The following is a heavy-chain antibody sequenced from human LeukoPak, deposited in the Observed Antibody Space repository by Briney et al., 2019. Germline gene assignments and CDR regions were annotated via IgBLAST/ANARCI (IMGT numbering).Heavy chain of an antibody. D-gene: IGHD6-19*01. V-gene: IGHV3-30*02. CDR1: GFTFSIYG. CDR2: IRFDGSYQ. Sequence: GGSLRLSCAASGFTFSIYGMHWVRQAPGKGLEWVAYIRFDGSYQYYTDSVKGRFTISRDNSKNTLYLKMNSLRPEDTSVYYCANRGSSGWYYFDYWGQGTLVTVSS. J-gene: IGHJ4*02. CDR3: ANRGSSGWYYFDY.